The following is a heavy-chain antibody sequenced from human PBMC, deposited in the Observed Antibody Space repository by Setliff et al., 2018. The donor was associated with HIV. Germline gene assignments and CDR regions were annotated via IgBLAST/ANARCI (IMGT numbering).Heavy chain of an antibody. V-gene: IGHV1-24*01. CDR3: TTGLPLFCSGGSCLFDF. J-gene: IGHJ4*02. CDR2: FNPEDGKT. CDR1: GFTLTELS. D-gene: IGHD2-15*01. Sequence: ASVKVSCKVSGFTLTELSMHWVRQAPGKGLEWMGSFNPEDGKTIYAQKFQGRVTMIEDTSTDTAYMELSSLRSEDTAVYYCTTGLPLFCSGGSCLFDFWGQGTLVTV.